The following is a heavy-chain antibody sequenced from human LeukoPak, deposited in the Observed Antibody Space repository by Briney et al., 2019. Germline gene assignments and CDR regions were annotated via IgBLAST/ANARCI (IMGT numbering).Heavy chain of an antibody. Sequence: GGSLRLSCAASGFTFSNYWMSWVRQAPGKGLEWVAHIKSGASETYYVDSVKGRFTISRDNAKNSLYLPMNGLRAEDTAVYYFARNSRYSFDIWGQGTMVTVSS. CDR2: IKSGASET. D-gene: IGHD4-11*01. V-gene: IGHV3-7*04. CDR3: ARNSRYSFDI. J-gene: IGHJ3*02. CDR1: GFTFSNYW.